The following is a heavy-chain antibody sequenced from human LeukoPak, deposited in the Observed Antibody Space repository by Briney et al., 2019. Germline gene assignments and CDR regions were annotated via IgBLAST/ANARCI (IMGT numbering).Heavy chain of an antibody. Sequence: SETLSLTCAVYGGSFSGYYWSWVRQPPGKGLEWVGEINLSGSTNYNPSLTSRVTISVDTYKNQFSLKLTALTAADTAVYYCAGGRYDVDSSWWVDYWGQGTLVTVSS. CDR1: GGSFSGYY. D-gene: IGHD6-13*01. J-gene: IGHJ4*02. CDR3: AGGRYDVDSSWWVDY. V-gene: IGHV4-34*01. CDR2: INLSGST.